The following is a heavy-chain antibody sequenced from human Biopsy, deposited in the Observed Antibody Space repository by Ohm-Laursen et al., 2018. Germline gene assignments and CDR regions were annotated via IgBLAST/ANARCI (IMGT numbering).Heavy chain of an antibody. J-gene: IGHJ4*02. Sequence: ASVKVSCKASGGPFNNHAFSWVRQAPGQGLEWLGRIVPILGTVNYAQRFQGRVALTADKSTGTAYMELNRLISDDTAVYYCATDADGYYTEFDFWGQGTLIAVSS. D-gene: IGHD5-24*01. V-gene: IGHV1-69*04. CDR1: GGPFNNHA. CDR3: ATDADGYYTEFDF. CDR2: IVPILGTV.